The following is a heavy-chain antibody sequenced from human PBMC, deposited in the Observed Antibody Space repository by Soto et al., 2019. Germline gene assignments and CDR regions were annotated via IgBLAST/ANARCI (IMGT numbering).Heavy chain of an antibody. CDR3: AREPYYDILTGYSPNYGMDV. J-gene: IGHJ6*02. Sequence: VAVIWYDGSNKYYADSVKGRFTISRDNSKNTLYLQMNSLRAEDTAVYYCAREPYYDILTGYSPNYGMDVWGQGTTVTVSS. D-gene: IGHD3-9*01. V-gene: IGHV3-33*01. CDR2: IWYDGSNK.